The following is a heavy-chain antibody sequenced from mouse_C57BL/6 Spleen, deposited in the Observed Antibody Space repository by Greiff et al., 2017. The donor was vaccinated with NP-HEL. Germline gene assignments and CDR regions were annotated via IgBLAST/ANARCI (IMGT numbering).Heavy chain of an antibody. Sequence: EVQLQQSGPELVKPGASVKISCKASGYTFTDYYMNWVKQSHGKSLEWIGDINPNNGGTSYNQKFKGKATLTVDKSSSTAYMELRSLTSEDSAVYYCAREGLYYGNYVGWFAYWGQGTLVTVSA. V-gene: IGHV1-26*01. CDR3: AREGLYYGNYVGWFAY. CDR1: GYTFTDYY. D-gene: IGHD2-1*01. CDR2: INPNNGGT. J-gene: IGHJ3*01.